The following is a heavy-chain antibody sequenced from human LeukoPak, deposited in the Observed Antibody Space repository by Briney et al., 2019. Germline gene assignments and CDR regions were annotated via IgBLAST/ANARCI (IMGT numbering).Heavy chain of an antibody. V-gene: IGHV4-59*01. CDR1: GGSISSYY. D-gene: IGHD2-8*01. Sequence: SETLSLTCTVSGGSISSYYWSWIRQPPGKGLEWIGYIYYSGSTNYNPSLKSRVTISVDTSKNQFSLKLSSVTAADTAVYYCARGTFYCTNGVCFYWFDPWGQGTLVTVSS. CDR3: ARGTFYCTNGVCFYWFDP. J-gene: IGHJ5*02. CDR2: IYYSGST.